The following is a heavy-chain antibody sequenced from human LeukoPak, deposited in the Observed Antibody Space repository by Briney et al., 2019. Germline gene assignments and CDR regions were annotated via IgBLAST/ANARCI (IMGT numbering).Heavy chain of an antibody. CDR1: GYTFSGYY. V-gene: IGHV1-2*02. Sequence: GASVKVSCKASGYTFSGYYIHWVRQAPGQGLEWMGWINPNSGGTNYAQKFQGRVTMTSDTSISTAYMELSRLRSGDTAVYYCARDKQLDWAHYYYYYMHVWGKGTTVTVSS. CDR3: ARDKQLDWAHYYYYYMHV. D-gene: IGHD1-1*01. CDR2: INPNSGGT. J-gene: IGHJ6*03.